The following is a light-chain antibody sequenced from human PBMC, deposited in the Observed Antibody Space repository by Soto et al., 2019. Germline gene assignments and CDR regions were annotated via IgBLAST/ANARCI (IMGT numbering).Light chain of an antibody. V-gene: IGLV1-40*03. J-gene: IGLJ2*01. CDR3: QSYDSTLGVV. CDR1: SSNLGAGYD. CDR2: GNN. Sequence: QAVVTQAPSVSGAPGQRFTISCTGSSSNLGAGYDVPWYQQLPGTAPKLLIFGNNNRPSGVPDRFSGSKSGASASLAITGLQAEDEADYYCQSYDSTLGVVFGGGTKLTVL.